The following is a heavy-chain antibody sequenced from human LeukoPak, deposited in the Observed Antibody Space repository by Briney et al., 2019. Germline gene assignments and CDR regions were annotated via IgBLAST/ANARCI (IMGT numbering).Heavy chain of an antibody. D-gene: IGHD1-1*01. CDR3: ARVAKERVGGVYYFDY. CDR1: GFTFSDYD. J-gene: IGHJ4*02. Sequence: GGSLRLSCAASGFTFSDYDMHWVRQATGKGLEWVSSIGTAGDTYYTGSVKGRSTISRENAKNSFYLQMNSLRAGDTAVYYCARVAKERVGGVYYFDYWGQGTLVTVSS. V-gene: IGHV3-13*01. CDR2: IGTAGDT.